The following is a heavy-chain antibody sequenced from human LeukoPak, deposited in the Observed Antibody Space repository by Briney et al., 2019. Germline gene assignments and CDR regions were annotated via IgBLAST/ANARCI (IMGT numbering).Heavy chain of an antibody. CDR3: ARRGVGATTWDAFDI. V-gene: IGHV4-59*08. Sequence: TSETLSLTCTVSGGSLTRYYWGWIRQPPGKGLEWIGYINYSGSTNYSPSLESRVTISLDTSKNQFSLQLSSVTAADTAVYYCARRGVGATTWDAFDIWGQGTLVTVSS. D-gene: IGHD1-26*01. J-gene: IGHJ3*02. CDR1: GGSLTRYY. CDR2: INYSGST.